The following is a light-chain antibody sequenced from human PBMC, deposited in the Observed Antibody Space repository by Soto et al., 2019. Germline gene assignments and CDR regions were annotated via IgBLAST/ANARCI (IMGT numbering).Light chain of an antibody. CDR1: QSVSSSS. CDR3: QQYGNSPRYT. Sequence: EIVLTQSPGTLSLSPGERATLSCRASQSVSSSSLDWYQQKPGQAPRLLIYGASTRATGIPDRFSGSGSGTDFTLTISSLEPEDFAVYYCQQYGNSPRYTFGQGTKVEIK. V-gene: IGKV3-20*01. J-gene: IGKJ2*01. CDR2: GAS.